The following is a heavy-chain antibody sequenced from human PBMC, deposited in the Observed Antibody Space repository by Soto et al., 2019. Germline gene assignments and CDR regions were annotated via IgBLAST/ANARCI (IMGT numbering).Heavy chain of an antibody. CDR2: INHSGST. D-gene: IGHD2-15*01. CDR3: ARLAVEVVVVVAATSYYYYYMDV. Sequence: PSETLSLTCAVYGGSFSGYYWSWIRQPPGKGLEWIGEINHSGSTNYNPSLKSRVTISVDTSKNQFSLKLSSVTAADTAVYYCARLAVEVVVVVAATSYYYYYMDVWGKGTTVTXSS. J-gene: IGHJ6*03. V-gene: IGHV4-34*01. CDR1: GGSFSGYY.